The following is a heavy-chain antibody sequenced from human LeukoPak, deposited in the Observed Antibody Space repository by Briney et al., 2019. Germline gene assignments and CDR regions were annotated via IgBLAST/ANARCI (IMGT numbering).Heavy chain of an antibody. CDR2: ISAYNGNT. CDR1: GYTFTSYG. D-gene: IGHD2-15*01. V-gene: IGHV1-18*01. Sequence: ASVKVSCKASGYTFTSYGISWVRQAPGQGLEWMGWISAYNGNTNYAQKLQGRVTMATDTSTSTAYMELRSLRSDDTAVYYCATTPYYYYGMDVWGQGTTVTVSS. J-gene: IGHJ6*02. CDR3: ATTPYYYYGMDV.